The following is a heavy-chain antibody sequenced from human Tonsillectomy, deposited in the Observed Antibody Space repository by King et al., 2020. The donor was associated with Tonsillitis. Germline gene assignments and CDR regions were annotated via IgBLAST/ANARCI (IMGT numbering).Heavy chain of an antibody. J-gene: IGHJ4*02. CDR2: IFLEGNNK. Sequence: QLVESGGGVVQPGRSLRLSCAASGFTFSSYGMHWVRQAPGKGLEWVAVIFLEGNNKYNAGSVKGRFTISRDNSKNTLYLQMNSLRGEDTAVYYCAKGHSSGWFYFDSWGQGTLVTVSS. V-gene: IGHV3-30*18. D-gene: IGHD6-19*01. CDR1: GFTFSSYG. CDR3: AKGHSSGWFYFDS.